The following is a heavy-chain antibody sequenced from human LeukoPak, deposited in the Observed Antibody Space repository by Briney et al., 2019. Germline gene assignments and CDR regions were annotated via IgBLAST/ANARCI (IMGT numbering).Heavy chain of an antibody. CDR3: ARHGYSSGSLAWFHQ. D-gene: IGHD6-19*01. V-gene: IGHV4-59*01. Sequence: SETLTLTCTVAGGSISSYSWSWIRQPPGKGLEWIGYIYYSGSTNYNPSLKSRVTISVDTSKNQFSLKLSSVTAADTAVYYCARHGYSSGSLAWFHQWGQGTHVTVSS. J-gene: IGHJ5*02. CDR2: IYYSGST. CDR1: GGSISSYS.